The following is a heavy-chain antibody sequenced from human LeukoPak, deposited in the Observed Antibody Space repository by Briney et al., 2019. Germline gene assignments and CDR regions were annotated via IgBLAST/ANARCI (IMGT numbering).Heavy chain of an antibody. CDR3: AGGKLRFPDY. Sequence: PSETLSLXCAVYGGSFSGYYWSWIRQPPGKGLEWIGEINHSGSTNYNPSLKSRVNISVDTSKNQFSLRLSSVTAADTAVYYCAGGKLRFPDYWGQGTLVTVSS. CDR1: GGSFSGYY. V-gene: IGHV4-34*01. J-gene: IGHJ4*02. D-gene: IGHD5-12*01. CDR2: INHSGST.